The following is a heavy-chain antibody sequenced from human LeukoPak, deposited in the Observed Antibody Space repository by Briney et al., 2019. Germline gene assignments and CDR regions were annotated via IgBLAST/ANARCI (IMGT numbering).Heavy chain of an antibody. CDR2: ISGSGSST. J-gene: IGHJ6*03. CDR1: GFTFSSYA. Sequence: QPGGSLRLSCAASGFTFSSYAMSWVRQAPGRRLEWVSAISGSGSSTYYADSVKGRFTISRDNAKNSLYLQMNSLRAEDTAVYYCARSTRRQIPVVYYYYMDVWGKGTTVTVSS. V-gene: IGHV3-23*01. CDR3: ARSTRRQIPVVYYYYMDV. D-gene: IGHD2-2*01.